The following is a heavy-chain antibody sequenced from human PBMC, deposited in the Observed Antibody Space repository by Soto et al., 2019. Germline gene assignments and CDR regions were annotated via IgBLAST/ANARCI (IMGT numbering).Heavy chain of an antibody. CDR3: TKATFGDHAY. CDR2: INPDASTI. V-gene: IGHV3-74*01. J-gene: IGHJ4*02. CDR1: GFTLSNFW. Sequence: EVQVVESGGGLVEPGGSLRLSCAASGFTLSNFWMHWVRQAPGKGLVWVSRINPDASTITYADSVKGRFTISRDNALNKMYLQMSSLTGEDTAVYYCTKATFGDHAYWGQGTLVTVSS. D-gene: IGHD4-17*01.